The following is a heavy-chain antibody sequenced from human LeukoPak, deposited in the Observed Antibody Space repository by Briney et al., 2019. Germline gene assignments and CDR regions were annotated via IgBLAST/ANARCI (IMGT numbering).Heavy chain of an antibody. Sequence: SVKVSCKASGYTFSSSYGISWVRQAPAQGLEWMGWISGYTGNTNYGQKVQGRVTMTTDTSTSTAYMELTGLRSDDTAVYYCARFNDWDGTPDYWGQGTLVTVSS. V-gene: IGHV1-18*01. CDR3: ARFNDWDGTPDY. CDR1: GYTFSSSYG. J-gene: IGHJ4*02. CDR2: ISGYTGNT. D-gene: IGHD1-1*01.